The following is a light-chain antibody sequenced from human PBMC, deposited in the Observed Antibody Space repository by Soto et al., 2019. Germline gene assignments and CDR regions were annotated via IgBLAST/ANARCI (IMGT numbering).Light chain of an antibody. Sequence: IVLTQSPGTLSLSPGERATLSCRASQSVSSNYLAWYQQKPGQGPRLLIFGASSRLTGIPDRFSGSGSGTDFTLTINRLEPEEVGVYYCQQYGSSPRTFGQGTKVEIK. J-gene: IGKJ2*02. CDR3: QQYGSSPRT. V-gene: IGKV3-20*01. CDR1: QSVSSNY. CDR2: GAS.